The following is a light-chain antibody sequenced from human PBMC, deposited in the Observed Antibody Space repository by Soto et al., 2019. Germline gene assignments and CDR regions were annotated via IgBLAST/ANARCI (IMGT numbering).Light chain of an antibody. CDR2: DAS. CDR3: QQRGNWPPT. Sequence: EIVLTQSPATLSLSPGERATLSCRASQSVSSYLAWYQQKPGQAPRLLIYDASNRATGIPARFSGSGSGTDFTLTISSLEPEDFAVYYCQQRGNWPPTFGQGTKLEIK. CDR1: QSVSSY. V-gene: IGKV3-11*01. J-gene: IGKJ2*01.